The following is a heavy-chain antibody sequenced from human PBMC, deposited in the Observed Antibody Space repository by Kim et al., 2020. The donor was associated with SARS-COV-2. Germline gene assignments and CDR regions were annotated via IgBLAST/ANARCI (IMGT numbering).Heavy chain of an antibody. Sequence: ASVKVSCKASGYTFTSYGISWVRQAPGQGLEWMGWISAYNGNTNYAQKLQGRVTMTTDTSTSTAYMELRRLRSDDTAVYYRSRDRGNDFWSGYYYYYYMDVWGQGTTVTVSS. CDR2: ISAYNGNT. CDR3: SRDRGNDFWSGYYYYYYMDV. J-gene: IGHJ6*03. V-gene: IGHV1-18*01. CDR1: GYTFTSYG. D-gene: IGHD3-3*01.